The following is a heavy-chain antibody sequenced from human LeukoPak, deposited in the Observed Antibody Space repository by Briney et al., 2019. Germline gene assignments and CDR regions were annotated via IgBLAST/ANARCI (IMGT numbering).Heavy chain of an antibody. CDR3: ERERVSAYDY. V-gene: IGHV3-7*01. J-gene: IGHJ4*02. CDR2: IKPDGNEQ. CDR1: GFIFSDYW. Sequence: GGSLRLSCVTSGFIFSDYWMGWVRQAPGKGPEWVASIKPDGNEQYYVDSVRGRFTISRDNSKDSLFLQMDSLRDDDTAVYYCERERVSAYDYWGQGTLVTVSS.